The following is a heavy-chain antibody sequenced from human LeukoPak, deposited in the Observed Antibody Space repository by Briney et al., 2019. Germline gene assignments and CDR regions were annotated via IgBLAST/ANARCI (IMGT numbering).Heavy chain of an antibody. CDR2: INHSGNT. Sequence: SETLSLTCAVYGGSFCVYYWSWTRQPPGKGLEWIGEINHSGNTNYNPSLKSRVTISVDTSKNQFSLKLSSVTAADTAVYYCARGGFYCGGDCYVDYWGQGTLVTISS. V-gene: IGHV4-34*01. J-gene: IGHJ4*02. D-gene: IGHD2-21*02. CDR3: ARGGFYCGGDCYVDY. CDR1: GGSFCVYY.